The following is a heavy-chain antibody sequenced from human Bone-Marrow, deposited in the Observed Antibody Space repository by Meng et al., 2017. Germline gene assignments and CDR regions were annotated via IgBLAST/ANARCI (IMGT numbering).Heavy chain of an antibody. CDR3: ARTDSIAAAGTRTKPKYYFDY. D-gene: IGHD6-13*01. V-gene: IGHV1-18*01. CDR2: ISAYNGNT. J-gene: IGHJ4*02. CDR1: GYTFTSYD. Sequence: ASVKVSCKASGYTFTSYDINWVRQAPGQGLEWMGWISAYNGNTNYAQKLQGRVTMTTDTSTSTAYMELRSLRSDDTAVYYCARTDSIAAAGTRTKPKYYFDYWGQGTLVTVSS.